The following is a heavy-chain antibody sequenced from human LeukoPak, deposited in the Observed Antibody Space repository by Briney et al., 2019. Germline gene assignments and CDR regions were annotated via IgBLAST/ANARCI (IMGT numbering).Heavy chain of an antibody. D-gene: IGHD4-17*01. Sequence: ASVTVSFTASGYTFTGYYMHWVRQAPGQGLEWMGRINPNSGGTNYAQKFQGRVTMTRDTSISTAYMKLSRLRSDDTAVYYCARDSYGDYFPYYYYGMDVWGQGTTVTVSS. CDR1: GYTFTGYY. CDR3: ARDSYGDYFPYYYYGMDV. J-gene: IGHJ6*02. CDR2: INPNSGGT. V-gene: IGHV1-2*06.